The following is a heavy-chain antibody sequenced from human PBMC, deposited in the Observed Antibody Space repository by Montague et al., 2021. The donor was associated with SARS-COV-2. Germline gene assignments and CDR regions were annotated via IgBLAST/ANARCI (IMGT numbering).Heavy chain of an antibody. Sequence: SLRLSCAASGFTVSSNYMSWVRQAPGKGLEWVSVIYSGGSTYYADSVKGRFTISRHNSKNTLYLQMNSLRAEDTAVYYCARDHGSGWFTFDYWGQGTLVNVSS. D-gene: IGHD6-19*01. CDR1: GFTVSSNY. CDR3: ARDHGSGWFTFDY. CDR2: IYSGGST. J-gene: IGHJ4*02. V-gene: IGHV3-53*04.